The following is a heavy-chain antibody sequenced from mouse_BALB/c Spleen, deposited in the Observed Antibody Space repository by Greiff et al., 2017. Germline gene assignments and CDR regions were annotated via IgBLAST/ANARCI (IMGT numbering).Heavy chain of an antibody. V-gene: IGHV1-19*01. Sequence: VQLKQSGPELVKPGASVKMSCKASGYTFTDYYMDWVKQSHGESFEWIGRVNPYNGGTSYNQKFKGKATLTVDKSSSTAYMELNSLTSEDSAVYYCARFSSGYTPYWGQGTLVTVSA. CDR2: VNPYNGGT. CDR1: GYTFTDYY. D-gene: IGHD3-1*01. J-gene: IGHJ3*01. CDR3: ARFSSGYTPY.